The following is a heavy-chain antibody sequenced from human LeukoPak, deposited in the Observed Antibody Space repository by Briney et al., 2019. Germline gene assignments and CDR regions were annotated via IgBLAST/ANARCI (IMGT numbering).Heavy chain of an antibody. J-gene: IGHJ2*01. Sequence: GGSLRPSCAAPDLPSSSYEIHWVGKATGKGRKWSPGIGTAGEIYYPGSVKGRFTISRENAKNSLYLQMNSLRAGDTAVYYCARAAYSSTWYSRYFDLWGRGTLVTVSS. D-gene: IGHD6-13*01. CDR3: ARAAYSSTWYSRYFDL. V-gene: IGHV3-13*01. CDR2: IGTAGEI. CDR1: DLPSSSYE.